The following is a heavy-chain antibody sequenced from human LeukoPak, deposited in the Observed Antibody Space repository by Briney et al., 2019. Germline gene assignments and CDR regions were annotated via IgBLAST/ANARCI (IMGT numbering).Heavy chain of an antibody. CDR1: GGSISGYY. V-gene: IGHV4-59*01. CDR2: IHSSGST. D-gene: IGHD1-1*01. Sequence: SETLSLTCTVSGGSISGYYWSWIRQSPGKGLEWIGYIHSSGSTNYNPYLKSRVTILVDTSKNQFSLKMTSVTAADTAVYYCGRAGEWNDLLYWGQGTLVTVSS. CDR3: GRAGEWNDLLY. J-gene: IGHJ4*02.